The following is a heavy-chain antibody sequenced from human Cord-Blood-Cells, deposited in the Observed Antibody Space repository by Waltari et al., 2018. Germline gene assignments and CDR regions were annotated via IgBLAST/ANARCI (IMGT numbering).Heavy chain of an antibody. D-gene: IGHD5-12*01. CDR1: GYTFTGYY. CDR3: ARGGYSGYDNWFDP. J-gene: IGHJ5*02. V-gene: IGHV1-2*06. Sequence: QVQLVQSGAEVKKPGASVKVSCKASGYTFTGYYMPWVRQAPGQGLEWMGRINPNCGGTNYAQKFQGRVTMTRDTSISTAYMELSRLRSDDTAVYYCARGGYSGYDNWFDPWGQGTLVTVSS. CDR2: INPNCGGT.